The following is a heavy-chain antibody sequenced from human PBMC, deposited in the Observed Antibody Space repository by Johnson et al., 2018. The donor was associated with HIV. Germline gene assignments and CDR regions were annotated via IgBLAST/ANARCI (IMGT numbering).Heavy chain of an antibody. CDR3: ARGGGSYYRDAFDI. J-gene: IGHJ3*02. CDR1: GFTVSSNY. V-gene: IGHV3-23*04. D-gene: IGHD1-26*01. Sequence: VQLVESGGGLVQPGGSLRLSCAASGFTVSSNYMSWVRQAPGKGLEWVSAIRGSSGSTYNADSVKGRFTISRDTSKNSLYLQMNSLRGEDTAVYYCARGGGSYYRDAFDIWGQGTMVTVSS. CDR2: IRGSSGST.